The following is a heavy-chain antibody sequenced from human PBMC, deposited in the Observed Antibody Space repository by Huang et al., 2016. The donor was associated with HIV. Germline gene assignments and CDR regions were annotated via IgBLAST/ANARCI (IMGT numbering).Heavy chain of an antibody. V-gene: IGHV5-51*01. Sequence: EVQLVQSGAVVKKPGESLKISCKGSGYTFNGSWSGWVRQMPGKGLAWMGIIYPGDSATTYSPSFQGQVTISADKSISTAYLQWSGLKASDTAMYYCARQGVGDFVVEPTGLGAFDIWGQGTMVTVSS. CDR3: ARQGVGDFVVEPTGLGAFDI. D-gene: IGHD2-2*01. CDR1: GYTFNGSW. J-gene: IGHJ3*02. CDR2: IYPGDSAT.